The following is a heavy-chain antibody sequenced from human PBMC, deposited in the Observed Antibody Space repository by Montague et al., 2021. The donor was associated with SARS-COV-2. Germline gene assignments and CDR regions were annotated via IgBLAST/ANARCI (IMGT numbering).Heavy chain of an antibody. V-gene: IGHV3-23*01. CDR1: GFTFRSYA. CDR2: ISGSGLST. D-gene: IGHD3-3*01. Sequence: SLRLSCAASGFTFRSYAMSWVRQAPGEGLEWVSSISGSGLSTYYADSVKGRFTISRDNSKNTLYLQMNSLRAEDTAVYYCAKVYTDFWSGSNYYMDVWGKGTTVTVSS. CDR3: AKVYTDFWSGSNYYMDV. J-gene: IGHJ6*03.